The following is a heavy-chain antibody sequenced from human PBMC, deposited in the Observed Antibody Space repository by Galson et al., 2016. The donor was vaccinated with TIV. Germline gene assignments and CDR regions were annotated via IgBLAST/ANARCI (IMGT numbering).Heavy chain of an antibody. Sequence: SLRLSCAASGFTFSSYALTWVRQAPGKGLEWVAAITGGGGSSYYADPVKGRFTISRDNSKKMLYLQLNSLRAEDTAVYYCAKVPSSSFSFYYGIDVWGQGTTVTVA. J-gene: IGHJ6*02. CDR3: AKVPSSSFSFYYGIDV. V-gene: IGHV3-23*01. CDR1: GFTFSSYA. CDR2: ITGGGGSS. D-gene: IGHD6-19*01.